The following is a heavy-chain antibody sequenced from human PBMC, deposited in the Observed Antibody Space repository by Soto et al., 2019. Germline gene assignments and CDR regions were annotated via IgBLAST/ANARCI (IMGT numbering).Heavy chain of an antibody. CDR2: FDPEDGET. J-gene: IGHJ4*02. CDR1: GYTLTELS. Sequence: ASVNVSCKVSGYTLTELSMHWVLQAPGKGLEWMGGFDPEDGETIYAQKFQGRVTMTEDTSTDTAYMELSSLRSEDTAVYYCATGPDYGSLFDYWGQGTLVTVSS. D-gene: IGHD4-17*01. V-gene: IGHV1-24*01. CDR3: ATGPDYGSLFDY.